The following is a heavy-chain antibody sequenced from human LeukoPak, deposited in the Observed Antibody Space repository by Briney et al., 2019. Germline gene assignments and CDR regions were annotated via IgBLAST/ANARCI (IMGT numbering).Heavy chain of an antibody. CDR3: ARVTGYMVEDYFDY. Sequence: KTSETLSLTCTVSGGSISSYYWSWIRQPPGKGLEWIGYIYYSGSTNYKPSLKSRVTISVDTSKNQFSLKLSSVTAADTAVYYCARVTGYMVEDYFDYWGQGTLVTVSS. CDR1: GGSISSYY. CDR2: IYYSGST. V-gene: IGHV4-59*01. J-gene: IGHJ4*02. D-gene: IGHD6-13*01.